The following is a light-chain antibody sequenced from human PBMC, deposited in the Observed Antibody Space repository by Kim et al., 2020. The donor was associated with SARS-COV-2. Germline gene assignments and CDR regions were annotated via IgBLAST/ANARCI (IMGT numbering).Light chain of an antibody. Sequence: GKTVTISCPRSGGKIAVNYVQWYQQRPGSSPITVIYEDNQRPSRVPDRFSGSIDSSSNSASLTISGLKTEDEADYYGQSYDGSRGVFGGGTQLNVL. V-gene: IGLV6-57*01. CDR3: QSYDGSRGV. CDR2: EDN. CDR1: GGKIAVNY. J-gene: IGLJ3*02.